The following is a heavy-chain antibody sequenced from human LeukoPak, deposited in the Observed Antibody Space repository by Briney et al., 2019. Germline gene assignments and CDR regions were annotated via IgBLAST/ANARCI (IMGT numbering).Heavy chain of an antibody. Sequence: PSETLSLTCTVSGGSISSYYWSWIRQPPGKGLEWIGYIYYSGSTNYNPSLKSRVTISVDTSKNQFSLKLSSVTAADTAVYYCARGYDSTGDAFDIWGQGTMVTVSS. CDR2: IYYSGST. CDR1: GGSISSYY. V-gene: IGHV4-59*01. J-gene: IGHJ3*02. CDR3: ARGYDSTGDAFDI. D-gene: IGHD3-22*01.